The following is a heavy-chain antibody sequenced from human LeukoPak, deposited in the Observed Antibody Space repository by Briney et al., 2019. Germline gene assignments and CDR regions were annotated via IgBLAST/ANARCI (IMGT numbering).Heavy chain of an antibody. CDR3: ARVVGVGDFDDWFDP. J-gene: IGHJ5*02. Sequence: GGSLRLSCAASGFTFSTYWMSWVRQAPGKGLEWVANIKQDGSEKYYVDSVKGRFTISRDNAKNSLYLQMNSLRAEDTAVYYCARVVGVGDFDDWFDPWGQGTLVTVSS. V-gene: IGHV3-7*01. CDR1: GFTFSTYW. CDR2: IKQDGSEK. D-gene: IGHD2-15*01.